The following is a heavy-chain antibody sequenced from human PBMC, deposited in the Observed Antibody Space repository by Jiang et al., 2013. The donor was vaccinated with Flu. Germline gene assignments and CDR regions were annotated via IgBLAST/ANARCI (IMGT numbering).Heavy chain of an antibody. Sequence: SGPGLVKPSETLSLTCSVSGGSISSSNYYWGWIRQSPGKGLEWIGTIYYTGSAYYNPSLKSRVTISLDTSKNQFSLKLTSVTAADTALYYCARRAGGEDCSRGACYHWDYFDYWGQGTLVTVSS. V-gene: IGHV4-39*07. CDR1: GGSISSSNYY. J-gene: IGHJ4*02. D-gene: IGHD2-15*01. CDR3: ARRAGGEDCSRGACYHWDYFDY. CDR2: IYYTGSA.